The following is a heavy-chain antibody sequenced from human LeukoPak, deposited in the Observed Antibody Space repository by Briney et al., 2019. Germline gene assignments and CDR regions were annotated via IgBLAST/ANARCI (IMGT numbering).Heavy chain of an antibody. CDR1: GFTFSSYA. V-gene: IGHV3-23*01. CDR3: AKELERHETPMFLFDY. CDR2: ISGSGGNT. D-gene: IGHD1-1*01. Sequence: GGSLRLSCAASGFTFSSYAMTWVRQAPGKGLEWVSAISGSGGNTYYADSVKGRFTISRDNSKNTLSLQMNSLRDEDTAVYYCAKELERHETPMFLFDYWGQGTLVTVSS. J-gene: IGHJ4*02.